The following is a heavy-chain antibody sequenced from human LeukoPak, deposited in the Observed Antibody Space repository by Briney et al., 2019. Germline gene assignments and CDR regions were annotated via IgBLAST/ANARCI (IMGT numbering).Heavy chain of an antibody. D-gene: IGHD3-22*01. Sequence: GGSLRLSCAASGFTFSTYAMSWVRQAPGKGLEWVSSFSGSGGNTYYAYSVMGRFTISRDNSKNTLYLQMNSLRAEDTALYYCAKDTGYYYDSSGYYPYWGQGTLVTVSS. CDR2: FSGSGGNT. CDR3: AKDTGYYYDSSGYYPY. J-gene: IGHJ4*02. CDR1: GFTFSTYA. V-gene: IGHV3-23*01.